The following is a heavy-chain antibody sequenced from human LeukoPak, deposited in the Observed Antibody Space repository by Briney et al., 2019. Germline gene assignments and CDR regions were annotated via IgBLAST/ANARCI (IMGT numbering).Heavy chain of an antibody. CDR1: GFTFSSYA. V-gene: IGHV3-23*01. Sequence: GGSLRLSCAASGFTFSSYAMNWVCQAPGKGLEWVSIISGSGTNTYYADSVKGRFTISRDNSKNTLYLQMNSLRAEDTAVYYCAKSFGPVIAAAGTGADWGQGTLVTVSS. D-gene: IGHD6-13*01. J-gene: IGHJ4*02. CDR2: ISGSGTNT. CDR3: AKSFGPVIAAAGTGAD.